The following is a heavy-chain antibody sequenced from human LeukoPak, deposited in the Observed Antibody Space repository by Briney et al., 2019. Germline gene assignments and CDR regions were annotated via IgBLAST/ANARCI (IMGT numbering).Heavy chain of an antibody. V-gene: IGHV4-34*01. CDR2: INHSGST. J-gene: IGHJ3*02. CDR3: ARLGWQWLVYAFDI. CDR1: GGSFSGYY. D-gene: IGHD6-19*01. Sequence: SETLSLTCAVYGGSFSGYYWSWIRQPPGKGLEWIGEINHSGSTNYNPSLKSRVTISIDTSKNQFSLKLSSVTAADTAVYYCARLGWQWLVYAFDIWGQGTMVTVSS.